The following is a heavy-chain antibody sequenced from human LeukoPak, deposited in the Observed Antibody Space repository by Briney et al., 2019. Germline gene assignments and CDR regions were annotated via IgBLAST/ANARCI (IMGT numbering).Heavy chain of an antibody. Sequence: GGSLRLSCAASGFTFSSYEMNWVRQAPGKGLEWVSYISSTGSTLYYADSLKGRFTISRDNAKNSQYLQMNSLRAEDTAVYYCARSRWGSSGYYLDYWGLGTLVTVSS. V-gene: IGHV3-48*03. CDR1: GFTFSSYE. J-gene: IGHJ4*02. CDR3: ARSRWGSSGYYLDY. CDR2: ISSTGSTL. D-gene: IGHD3-22*01.